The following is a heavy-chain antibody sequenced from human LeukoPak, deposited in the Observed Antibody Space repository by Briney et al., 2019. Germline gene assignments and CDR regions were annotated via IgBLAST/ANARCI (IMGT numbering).Heavy chain of an antibody. Sequence: GGSLRLSCSASGFTFGDYAMSWFRQAPGKGLEWVGFIRSKAYGGTTEYAASVKGRFTISRDDSKSIAYLQMNSLKSEDTAVYYCTRGEGYGDGNFDYWGQGTLVTVSS. CDR1: GFTFGDYA. D-gene: IGHD4-17*01. CDR2: IRSKAYGGTT. J-gene: IGHJ4*02. V-gene: IGHV3-49*03. CDR3: TRGEGYGDGNFDY.